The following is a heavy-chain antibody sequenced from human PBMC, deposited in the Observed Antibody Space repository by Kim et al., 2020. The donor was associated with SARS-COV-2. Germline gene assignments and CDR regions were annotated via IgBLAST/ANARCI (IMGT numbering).Heavy chain of an antibody. CDR3: ASESPWIYGGKGKYFDY. D-gene: IGHD4-17*01. V-gene: IGHV4-39*01. CDR2: IYYSGST. J-gene: IGHJ4*02. Sequence: SETLSLTCTVSGGSISSSSYYWGWIRQPPGKGLEWIGSIYYSGSTYYNPSLKSRVTISVDTSKNQFSLKLSSVTAADTAVYYCASESPWIYGGKGKYFDYWGQGTLVTVSS. CDR1: GGSISSSSYY.